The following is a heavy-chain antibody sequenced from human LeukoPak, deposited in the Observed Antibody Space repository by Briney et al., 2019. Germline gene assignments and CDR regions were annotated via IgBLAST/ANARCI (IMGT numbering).Heavy chain of an antibody. J-gene: IGHJ4*02. CDR2: IYYSGST. CDR1: GGSISSYY. Sequence: SSETLSLTCTVSGGSISSYYWSWIRQPPGKGLEWIGYIYYSGSTNYNPSLRGRVTMSVDRSKNQFSLKLSSVTAADTAVYYCAREGYCSGGNCHRTFDYWGRGTLVTVSS. CDR3: AREGYCSGGNCHRTFDY. D-gene: IGHD2-15*01. V-gene: IGHV4-59*01.